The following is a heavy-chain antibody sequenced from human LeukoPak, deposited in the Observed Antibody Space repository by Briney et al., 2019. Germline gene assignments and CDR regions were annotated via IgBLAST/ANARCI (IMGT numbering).Heavy chain of an antibody. CDR3: ARDKVVGATYFDY. Sequence: GGSLRLSCGASGFTFSSYAMSWVRQAPGKGLEWVSAISGSGGTTYYAVSVKGRFTISRDNSKNTLYVQMNSLRVEDTAVYYCARDKVVGATYFDYWGQGTLVTVSS. J-gene: IGHJ4*02. D-gene: IGHD1-26*01. CDR1: GFTFSSYA. V-gene: IGHV3-23*01. CDR2: ISGSGGTT.